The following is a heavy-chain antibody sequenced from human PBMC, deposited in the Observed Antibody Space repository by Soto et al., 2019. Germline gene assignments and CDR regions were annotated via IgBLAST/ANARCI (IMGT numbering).Heavy chain of an antibody. V-gene: IGHV1-8*01. D-gene: IGHD3-3*01. Sequence: QVQLVQSGAEVKKPGASVKVSCKASGYTFTSYDINWVRQATGQGLEWMVWMNPNSGNTGYAQKFQGRVTMTRNTPISTAYLEQRSLRSEDTAVYYCARDKYDLWSTSRIGWFDPWGQGTLVTVSS. CDR3: ARDKYDLWSTSRIGWFDP. CDR2: MNPNSGNT. CDR1: GYTFTSYD. J-gene: IGHJ5*02.